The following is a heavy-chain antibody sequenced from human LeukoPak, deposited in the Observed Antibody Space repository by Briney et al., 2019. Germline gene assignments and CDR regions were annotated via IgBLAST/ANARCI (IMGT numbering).Heavy chain of an antibody. J-gene: IGHJ3*02. CDR3: ARVVCGGDSWGSPGAFDI. D-gene: IGHD2-21*02. V-gene: IGHV3-48*03. Sequence: PGGSLRLSCAASGFTFSSYGMNWVRQAPGKGLVWVSCISNGGSSIYYADSVKGRFTISRDNAKNSLYLQMNSLRAEDTAVYYCARVVCGGDSWGSPGAFDIWGQGTMVTVSS. CDR1: GFTFSSYG. CDR2: ISNGGSSI.